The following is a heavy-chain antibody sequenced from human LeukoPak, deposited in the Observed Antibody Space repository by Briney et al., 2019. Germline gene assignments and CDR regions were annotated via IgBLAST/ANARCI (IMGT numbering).Heavy chain of an antibody. Sequence: GGSLRLSCAASGFTFSSYAMSWVRQAPGKGLEWVSAISGSGGSTYYADSVKGRFTSSRDNSKNTLYLQMNSLRAEDTAVYYCAKSPLIWGSYLLGDYWGQGTLVTVSS. CDR3: AKSPLIWGSYLLGDY. J-gene: IGHJ4*02. CDR2: ISGSGGST. CDR1: GFTFSSYA. D-gene: IGHD3-16*02. V-gene: IGHV3-23*01.